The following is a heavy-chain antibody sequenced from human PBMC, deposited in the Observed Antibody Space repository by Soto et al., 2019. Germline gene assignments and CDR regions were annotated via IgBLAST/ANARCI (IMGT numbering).Heavy chain of an antibody. V-gene: IGHV3-23*01. J-gene: IGHJ6*02. CDR1: GFAFSTYP. CDR3: AKILSTVTSYYYGMDV. D-gene: IGHD4-17*01. Sequence: PGGSLRLSCAASGFAFSTYPMTWVRQAPGKGLEGVSSISSSGDRTYYTDSVKGRFTISRDNSKNTVYLQMNSLRAEDTAVYYCAKILSTVTSYYYGMDVWGQGTTVTVSS. CDR2: ISSSGDRT.